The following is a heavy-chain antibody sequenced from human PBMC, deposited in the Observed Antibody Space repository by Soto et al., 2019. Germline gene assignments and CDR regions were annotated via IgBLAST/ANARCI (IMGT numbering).Heavy chain of an antibody. CDR2: IIPVFGTT. Sequence: QEQLVQSGAEVKKPGSSVKASCKDSGGLFSSFAISWVRQAPGQGLEWMGGIIPVFGTTNYAQKFQGRVTITADESTNTAYMELSSLTSDDTAMYYCARGGGPYVWFNEFWGQGTQVTVSS. CDR1: GGLFSSFA. J-gene: IGHJ4*02. D-gene: IGHD3-16*01. CDR3: ARGGGPYVWFNEF. V-gene: IGHV1-69*01.